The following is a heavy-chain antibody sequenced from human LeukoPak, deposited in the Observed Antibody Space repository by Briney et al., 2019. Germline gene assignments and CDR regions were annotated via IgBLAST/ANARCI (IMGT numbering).Heavy chain of an antibody. Sequence: GGSLRLSCAASGFTFSDYYMSWIRQAPGKGLEWVSYISSSGSTIYYADSVKGRFTISRDNAKNSLYLQMNSLRAEDTAVYYCARGIPTTVTPSLRVSYYYYYMDVWGKGTTVTVSS. J-gene: IGHJ6*03. CDR3: ARGIPTTVTPSLRVSYYYYYMDV. CDR2: ISSSGSTI. CDR1: GFTFSDYY. V-gene: IGHV3-11*04. D-gene: IGHD4-11*01.